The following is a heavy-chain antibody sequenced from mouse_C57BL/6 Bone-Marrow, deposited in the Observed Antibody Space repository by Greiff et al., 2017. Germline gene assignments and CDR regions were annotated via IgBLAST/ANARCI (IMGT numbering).Heavy chain of an antibody. CDR3: AIYPYYFDY. CDR1: GFTFSSYG. Sequence: EVQWVESGGDLVKPGGSLKLSCAASGFTFSSYGMSWVRQTPDKRLEWVATISSGGSYTYYPDSVKGRFTISRDNAKNTLYLQMSSLKSEDTAMYYCAIYPYYFDYWGQGTTLTVSS. CDR2: ISSGGSYT. V-gene: IGHV5-6*01. J-gene: IGHJ2*01.